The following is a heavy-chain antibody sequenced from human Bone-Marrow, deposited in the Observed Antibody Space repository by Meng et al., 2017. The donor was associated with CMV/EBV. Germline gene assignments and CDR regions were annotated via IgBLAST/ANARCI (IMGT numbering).Heavy chain of an antibody. V-gene: IGHV1-18*01. D-gene: IGHD4-11*01. Sequence: ASVKVSCKASGYTFTSYGISWVRQAPGHGLEWMGWISAYNGNANYAQKLQGRVTMTTDTSTSTAYMELSRLRSDDTAVYYCARDFDDTYSMISYYYGMDVWGQGTTVTVSS. J-gene: IGHJ6*02. CDR2: ISAYNGNA. CDR1: GYTFTSYG. CDR3: ARDFDDTYSMISYYYGMDV.